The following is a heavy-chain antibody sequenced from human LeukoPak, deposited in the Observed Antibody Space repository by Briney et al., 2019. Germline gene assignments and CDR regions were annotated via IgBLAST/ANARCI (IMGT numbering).Heavy chain of an antibody. CDR1: GFTFSSYE. V-gene: IGHV4-34*01. CDR3: ARKPRVWLLEYYFDY. Sequence: SGGSLRLSCAASGFTFSSYEMNWVRQPPGKGLEWIGEISHSGSTNYNPSLKSRVTISVDTSKNQFSLKLSSVTAADTAVYYCARKPRVWLLEYYFDYWGQGTLVTVSS. CDR2: ISHSGST. D-gene: IGHD2-15*01. J-gene: IGHJ4*02.